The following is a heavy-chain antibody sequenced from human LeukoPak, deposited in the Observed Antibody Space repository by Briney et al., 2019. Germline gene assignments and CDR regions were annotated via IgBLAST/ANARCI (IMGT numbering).Heavy chain of an antibody. V-gene: IGHV4-59*01. D-gene: IGHD3-16*01. J-gene: IGHJ4*02. CDR2: IHETGST. Sequence: SETLSLTCSVSGGSLSNYYWSWIRQPPGKGLEWIGHIHETGSTTYNPSLMSRVTISVDTSKIQFSLGARSVTAADTAVYYCARGRIGGPKAPFDYWGQGTLVTVSS. CDR1: GGSLSNYY. CDR3: ARGRIGGPKAPFDY.